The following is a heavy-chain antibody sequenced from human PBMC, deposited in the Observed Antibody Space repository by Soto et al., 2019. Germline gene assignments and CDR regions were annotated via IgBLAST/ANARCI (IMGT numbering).Heavy chain of an antibody. CDR2: ISSSSSTI. CDR3: ARGTVSIGGAYYYYGMDV. Sequence: GGSLRLSCAASGFTFSSYSMNWVRQAPGKGLEWVSYISSSSSTIYYADSVKGRFTISRDNAKNSLYLQMNSLRDEDTAVYYCARGTVSIGGAYYYYGMDVWGQGTTVTVS. CDR1: GFTFSSYS. V-gene: IGHV3-48*02. D-gene: IGHD3-16*01. J-gene: IGHJ6*02.